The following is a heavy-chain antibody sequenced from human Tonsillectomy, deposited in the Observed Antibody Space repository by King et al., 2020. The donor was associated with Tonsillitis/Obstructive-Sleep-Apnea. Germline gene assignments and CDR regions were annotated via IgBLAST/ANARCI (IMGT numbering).Heavy chain of an antibody. J-gene: IGHJ6*02. V-gene: IGHV1-2*02. CDR3: ARELGTTYSSGQGYYGMDV. CDR1: GYTFTDYY. Sequence: VQLVESGTEVKKPGASVKVSCKASGYTFTDYYMYWVRQAPGQGLEWMGWINPNSGGTNYAKKFQGRVTMTRDTSISTAYMELSRLRPDDTALYYCARELGTTYSSGQGYYGMDVWGQGTTVTVSS. D-gene: IGHD6-25*01. CDR2: INPNSGGT.